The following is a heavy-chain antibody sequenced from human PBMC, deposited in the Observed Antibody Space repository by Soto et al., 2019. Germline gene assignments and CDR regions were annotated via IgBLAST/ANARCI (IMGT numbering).Heavy chain of an antibody. V-gene: IGHV3-11*06. D-gene: IGHD3-3*01. CDR2: ISSSSSYT. J-gene: IGHJ4*02. CDR3: ARVGYYDFWSGYPVGGYYFDY. Sequence: VQLVESGGGLVKPGGSLRLSCAASGFTFSDYYMSWIRQAPGKGLEWVSYISSSSSYTNYADSVKGRFTISRDNAKNSLYLQMNSLRAEDTAVYYCARVGYYDFWSGYPVGGYYFDYWGQGTLVTVSS. CDR1: GFTFSDYY.